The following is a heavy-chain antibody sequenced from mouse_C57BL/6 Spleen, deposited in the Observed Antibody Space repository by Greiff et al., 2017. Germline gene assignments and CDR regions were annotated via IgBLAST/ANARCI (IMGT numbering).Heavy chain of an antibody. CDR2: ISSGSSTI. CDR1: GSTFSDYG. J-gene: IGHJ4*01. CDR3: AVTTDYYAMDY. D-gene: IGHD2-2*01. V-gene: IGHV5-17*01. Sequence: EVQRVESGGGLVKPGGSLKLSCAASGSTFSDYGMHWVRQAPEKGLEWVAYISSGSSTIYYADTVKGRFTISRDNAKNTLFLQMTSLRSEDTAMYYCAVTTDYYAMDYWGQGTSVTVSS.